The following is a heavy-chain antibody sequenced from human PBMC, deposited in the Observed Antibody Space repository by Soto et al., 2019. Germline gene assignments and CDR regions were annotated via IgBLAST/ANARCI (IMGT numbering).Heavy chain of an antibody. J-gene: IGHJ1*01. CDR1: GYTFTSYA. CDR2: INAGNGNT. D-gene: IGHD6-13*01. V-gene: IGHV1-3*01. CDR3: AREFPSLSSSWREYFQH. Sequence: ASVKVSCKASGYTFTSYAIHWVRQAPGQRLEWMGWINAGNGNTKYSQKFQGRVTITRDTSASTAYMELSRLSSEDTAVYYCAREFPSLSSSWREYFQHWGQGTLVTVSS.